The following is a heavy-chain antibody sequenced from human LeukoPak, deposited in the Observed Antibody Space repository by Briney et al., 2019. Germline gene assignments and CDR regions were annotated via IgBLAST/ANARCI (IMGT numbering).Heavy chain of an antibody. CDR3: AGVEWDIVLMVYVY. D-gene: IGHD2-8*01. Sequence: ASVTVSCTASGYTFTIYDINWVRPATGQGLEWMGWMNPNSGNTGYAQKFQGRVTMTRNTSISTAYMELSSLRSEDTAGYYCAGVEWDIVLMVYVYWGQGTLVTVSS. CDR2: MNPNSGNT. J-gene: IGHJ4*02. V-gene: IGHV1-8*01. CDR1: GYTFTIYD.